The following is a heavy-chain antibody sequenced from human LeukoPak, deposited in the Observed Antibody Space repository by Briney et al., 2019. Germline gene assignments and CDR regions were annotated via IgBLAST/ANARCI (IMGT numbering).Heavy chain of an antibody. CDR2: INPSGGST. V-gene: IGHV1-46*01. Sequence: GASVKVSCKASGYTFTSYYMHWVRQAPGQGLEWMGIINPSGGSTSYAQKFQGRVTMTRDTSTSTVYMEPSSLRSEDTAVYYCARDSGVVLVDYWGQGTLVTVSS. CDR3: ARDSGVVLVDY. J-gene: IGHJ4*02. D-gene: IGHD3-22*01. CDR1: GYTFTSYY.